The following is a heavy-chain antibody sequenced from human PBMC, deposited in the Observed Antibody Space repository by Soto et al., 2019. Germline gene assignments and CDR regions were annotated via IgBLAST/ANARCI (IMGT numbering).Heavy chain of an antibody. V-gene: IGHV4-34*01. Sequence: SETLSLTCAVYGGSFSGYYWSWIRQPPGKGLEWIGEINHSGSTNYNPSLKSRVTISVDTSKNQFSLKLSSVTAADTAVYYCARGLRGYDFWSGYYRRFDPWGQGTLVTVSS. CDR2: INHSGST. D-gene: IGHD3-3*01. J-gene: IGHJ5*02. CDR1: GGSFSGYY. CDR3: ARGLRGYDFWSGYYRRFDP.